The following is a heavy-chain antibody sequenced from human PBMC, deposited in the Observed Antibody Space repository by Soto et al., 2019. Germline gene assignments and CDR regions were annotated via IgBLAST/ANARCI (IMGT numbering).Heavy chain of an antibody. Sequence: SETLSLTCTVSGGSISSSSYYWGWIRQPPGKGLEWIGSIYYSGSTYYNPSLKSRVTISVDTSKNQFSLKLSSVTAADTAVYYCARQDVVVVAAPNDEFDYWGQGTLVTVSS. CDR2: IYYSGST. J-gene: IGHJ4*02. D-gene: IGHD2-15*01. CDR3: ARQDVVVVAAPNDEFDY. CDR1: GGSISSSSYY. V-gene: IGHV4-39*01.